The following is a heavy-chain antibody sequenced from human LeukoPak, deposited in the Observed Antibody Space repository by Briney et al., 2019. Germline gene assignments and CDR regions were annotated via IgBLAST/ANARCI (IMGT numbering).Heavy chain of an antibody. V-gene: IGHV3-30*04. CDR2: ISYDGSNK. CDR1: GFTFSSYA. D-gene: IGHD3-10*01. Sequence: GGSLRLSCAASGFTFSSYAMQWVRQAPGKGLEWVAVISYDGSNKYYADSVKGRFTISRDNSKNTLYLQMNSLRAEDTAVYYCARPNYYGSGNNYYYYGMDVWGQGTTVTVSS. CDR3: ARPNYYGSGNNYYYYGMDV. J-gene: IGHJ6*02.